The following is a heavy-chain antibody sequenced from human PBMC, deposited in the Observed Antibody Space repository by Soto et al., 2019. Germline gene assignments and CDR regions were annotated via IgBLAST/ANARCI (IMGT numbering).Heavy chain of an antibody. V-gene: IGHV3-23*01. Sequence: GGSLRLSCAASGFTFSSYAMSWVRQAPGKGLEWVSAISGSGGSTYYADSVKGRFTISRDNSKNTLYLQMNSLRAEDTAVYYCAKVGAMVRGVNGMDVWGQGTTVTVSS. CDR1: GFTFSSYA. J-gene: IGHJ6*02. D-gene: IGHD3-10*01. CDR2: ISGSGGST. CDR3: AKVGAMVRGVNGMDV.